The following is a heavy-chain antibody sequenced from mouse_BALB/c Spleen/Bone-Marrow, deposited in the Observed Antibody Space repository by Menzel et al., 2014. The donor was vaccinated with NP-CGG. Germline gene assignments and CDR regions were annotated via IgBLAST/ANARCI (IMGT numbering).Heavy chain of an antibody. Sequence: VKLVESGPGLVAPSQSLSITCTVSGFSLTSYGVHWVRQPPGKGLEWLGVIWAGGSTDYNSALMSRLSISKDNSKSQVFLKMNSLQTDDTAMYYCASYGNYFDYWGQGTTLTVSS. D-gene: IGHD2-1*01. V-gene: IGHV2-9*02. CDR2: IWAGGST. CDR1: GFSLTSYG. CDR3: ASYGNYFDY. J-gene: IGHJ2*01.